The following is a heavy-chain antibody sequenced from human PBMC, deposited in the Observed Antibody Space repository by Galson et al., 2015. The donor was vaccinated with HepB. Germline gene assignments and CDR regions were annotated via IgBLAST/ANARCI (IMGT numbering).Heavy chain of an antibody. CDR2: IIPIFGTA. Sequence: SVKVSCKASGGTFSSYAISWVRQAPGQGLEWMGGIIPIFGTANYAQKFQGRVTITADESTSTAYMELSSLRSEDTAVYYCARVGTYYDFWSGYDGRPHNANYYYYYMDVWGKGTTVTVSS. J-gene: IGHJ6*03. V-gene: IGHV1-69*13. CDR3: ARVGTYYDFWSGYDGRPHNANYYYYYMDV. CDR1: GGTFSSYA. D-gene: IGHD3-3*01.